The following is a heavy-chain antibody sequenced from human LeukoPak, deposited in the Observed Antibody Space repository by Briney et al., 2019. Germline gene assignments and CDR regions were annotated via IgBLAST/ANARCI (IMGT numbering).Heavy chain of an antibody. D-gene: IGHD3-22*01. J-gene: IGHJ4*02. V-gene: IGHV3-23*01. Sequence: GGSLRLSCAASGFTFSSYAMSWVRQAPGKGLEWVSGISGSAGSTYYADSVKGRFTISRDNSKNTLYLQMNSLRAEDTAVYYCAKDRENYYDSSSDYWGQGTLVTVSS. CDR3: AKDRENYYDSSSDY. CDR1: GFTFSSYA. CDR2: ISGSAGST.